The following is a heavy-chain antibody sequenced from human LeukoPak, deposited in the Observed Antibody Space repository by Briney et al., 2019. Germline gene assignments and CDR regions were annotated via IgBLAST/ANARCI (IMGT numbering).Heavy chain of an antibody. V-gene: IGHV3-30*18. D-gene: IGHD1-26*01. CDR2: ISYDGSNK. Sequence: GRSLRLSCAASGFTFGSYGMHWVRQAPGKGLEWVAVISYDGSNKYYADSVKGRFTISRDNSKNTLYLQMNSLRAEDTAVYYCAKAGGSGSYPFDYWGQGTLVTVSS. CDR1: GFTFGSYG. CDR3: AKAGGSGSYPFDY. J-gene: IGHJ4*02.